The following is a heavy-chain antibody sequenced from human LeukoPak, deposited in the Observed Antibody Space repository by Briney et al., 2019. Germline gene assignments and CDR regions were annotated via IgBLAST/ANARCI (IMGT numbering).Heavy chain of an antibody. D-gene: IGHD1-7*01. V-gene: IGHV1-18*01. CDR1: GYSYSNYA. CDR3: ARYRGDIEGTSYYYYYMDV. J-gene: IGHJ6*03. CDR2: MSAFSGYT. Sequence: ASVKVSCKASGYSYSNYAISWVRQAPGQGLEWMGWMSAFSGYTKYAQNLQGRVTMTTDTSTSTAYMELRSLRSDDTAVYYCARYRGDIEGTSYYYYYMDVWGKGTTVTVSS.